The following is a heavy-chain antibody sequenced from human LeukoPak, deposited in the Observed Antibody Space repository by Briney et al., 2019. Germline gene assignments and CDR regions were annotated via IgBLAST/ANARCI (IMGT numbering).Heavy chain of an antibody. V-gene: IGHV3-23*01. J-gene: IGHJ6*02. D-gene: IGHD6-13*01. CDR2: ISGSGGST. CDR3: ARHSRGASSSWDYYGIDV. Sequence: GGSLRLSCAASGFTFSSYAMSWVRQAPGKGLEWVSAISGSGGSTYYADSVKGRFTISRDNSKNTLYLQMNSLRAEDTAVYYCARHSRGASSSWDYYGIDVWGQGTTVSVSS. CDR1: GFTFSSYA.